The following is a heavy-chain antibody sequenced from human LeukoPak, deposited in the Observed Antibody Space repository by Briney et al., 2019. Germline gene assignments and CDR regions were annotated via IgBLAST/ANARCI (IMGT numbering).Heavy chain of an antibody. CDR3: ATLFGIFTPFDC. V-gene: IGHV3-23*01. J-gene: IGHJ4*02. Sequence: GGSLRLSCAASGFTLTTHATTWVRQAPGKGLEWVSAIGGGGGGTFYADSVKGRFTISRDNSKNTLSLQMTNLRAEDTAVYYCATLFGIFTPFDCWGRGTLVTVSS. D-gene: IGHD3-3*01. CDR1: GFTLTTHA. CDR2: IGGGGGGT.